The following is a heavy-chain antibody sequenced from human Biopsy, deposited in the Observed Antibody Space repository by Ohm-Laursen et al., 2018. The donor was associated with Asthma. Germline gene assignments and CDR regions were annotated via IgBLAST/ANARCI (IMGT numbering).Heavy chain of an antibody. CDR1: GFTFDDYG. V-gene: IGHV3-20*04. CDR3: AKRRGYSGHDNDY. CDR2: INWNGGST. D-gene: IGHD5-12*01. Sequence: GSLRLSCAASGFTFDDYGMSWVRQAPGKGLDWVSGINWNGGSTGYADSVKGRFTISRGNAKNTLYLQMNSLRTEDTAVYYCAKRRGYSGHDNDYWGQGTLVIVSS. J-gene: IGHJ4*02.